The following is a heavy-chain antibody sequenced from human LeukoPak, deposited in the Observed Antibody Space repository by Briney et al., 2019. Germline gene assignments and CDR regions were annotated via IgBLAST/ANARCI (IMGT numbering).Heavy chain of an antibody. J-gene: IGHJ4*02. CDR3: ARCGIRGSGIDDLDY. CDR1: GLTLIEYD. CDR2: IYIRGDS. Sequence: RGSLCLSCAGSGLTLIEYDMHWVRPAIGKGLAWVWVIYIRGDSHYSGSVKGRFTISRENAESSMYLQMTGLRAEDTAVYYCARCGIRGSGIDDLDYWGQGTLVTVSS. V-gene: IGHV3-13*01. D-gene: IGHD1-26*01.